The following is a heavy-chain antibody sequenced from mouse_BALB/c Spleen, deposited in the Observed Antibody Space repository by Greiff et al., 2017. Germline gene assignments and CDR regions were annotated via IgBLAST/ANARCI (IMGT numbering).Heavy chain of an antibody. D-gene: IGHD2-1*01. J-gene: IGHJ2*01. CDR3: ARGYGNYVYFDY. CDR2: ISSGGSN. V-gene: IGHV5-6-5*01. Sequence: EVQLVESGGGLVKPGGSLKLSCAASGFTFSSYAMSWVRQTPEKRLEWVASISSGGSNYYPDSVKGRFTISRDNARNILYLQMSSLRSEDTAMYYCARGYGNYVYFDYWGQGTTLTVSS. CDR1: GFTFSSYA.